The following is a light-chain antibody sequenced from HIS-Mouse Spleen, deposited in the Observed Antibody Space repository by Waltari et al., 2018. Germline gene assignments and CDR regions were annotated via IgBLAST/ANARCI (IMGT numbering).Light chain of an antibody. CDR2: YKSDSDK. CDR3: MIWHSSAWV. J-gene: IGLJ3*02. V-gene: IGLV5-45*03. CDR1: SGINVGTYR. Sequence: QAVLTQPSSLSASPGASASLTCTLRSGINVGTYRIYWYQQKPGSPPQYLLRYKSDSDKQQGSGVPSRCSGSKEASANAGILLISGLQSEDEADYYCMIWHSSAWVFGGGTKLTVL.